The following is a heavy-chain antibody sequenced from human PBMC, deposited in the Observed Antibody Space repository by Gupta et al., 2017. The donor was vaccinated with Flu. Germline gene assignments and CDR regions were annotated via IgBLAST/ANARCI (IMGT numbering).Heavy chain of an antibody. CDR3: ARTGTDDYNPAWSDP. CDR1: GDSISGSSHY. D-gene: IGHD3-9*01. J-gene: IGHJ5*02. V-gene: IGHV4-39*01. Sequence: QESGPRLVKSSGTLSLTCTVSGDSISGSSHYWGWIRQSPGRGLEWIGNVYYTVGTYYAPSLKSRVTVSVDTSKNQFSLTLTSVTAADTAVYYCARTGTDDYNPAWSDPWGPGTLVSVSS. CDR2: VYYTVGT.